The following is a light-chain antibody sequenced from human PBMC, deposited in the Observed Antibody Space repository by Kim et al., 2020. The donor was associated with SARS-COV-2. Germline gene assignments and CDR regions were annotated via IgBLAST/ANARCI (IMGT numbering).Light chain of an antibody. CDR3: QKYNGAPYT. Sequence: SASVGDRVTNTCRASQYSYKYLAWYQQKPGKVPKLLIYGASALQSGVPSRFSGSGSGTDFTLTINSLQTEDVATYYCQKYNGAPYTFGQGTKLEI. J-gene: IGKJ2*01. CDR2: GAS. CDR1: QYSYKY. V-gene: IGKV1-27*01.